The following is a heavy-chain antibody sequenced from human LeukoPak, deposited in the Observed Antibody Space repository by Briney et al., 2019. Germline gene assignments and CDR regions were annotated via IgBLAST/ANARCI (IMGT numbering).Heavy chain of an antibody. D-gene: IGHD2-21*01. CDR3: ARVYSDAFDI. CDR2: IYSGGST. V-gene: IGHV3-66*01. J-gene: IGHJ3*02. Sequence: GGSLRLSCAASGFTVSSNYMSWVRQAPGKGLEWVSVIYSGGSTYYADSVKGRFTISRDNSKNTLYLQMNSLRAADTAVYYCARVYSDAFDIWGQGTMGTVSS. CDR1: GFTVSSNY.